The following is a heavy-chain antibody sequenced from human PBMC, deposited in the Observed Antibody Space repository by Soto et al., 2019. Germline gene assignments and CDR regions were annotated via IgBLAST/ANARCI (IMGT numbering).Heavy chain of an antibody. V-gene: IGHV1-18*04. D-gene: IGHD2-2*01. Sequence: ASVKVSCKASGYTFTSYGISWVRQAPGQGLEWMGWISGDNRETNYAQRLQGRVTMTTDTSTNTAYMEVRSLSSDDTAVYYCARVGYCSSTSCLDYWGQGTLVTVSS. J-gene: IGHJ4*02. CDR3: ARVGYCSSTSCLDY. CDR1: GYTFTSYG. CDR2: ISGDNRET.